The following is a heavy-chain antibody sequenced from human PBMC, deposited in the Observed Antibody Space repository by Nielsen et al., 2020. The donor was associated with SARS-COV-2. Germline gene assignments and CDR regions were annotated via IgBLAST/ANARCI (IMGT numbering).Heavy chain of an antibody. V-gene: IGHV3-30*04. Sequence: LSLTCAASGLTFNTYALHWVRQAPGKGLEWVAIVSYDGTTKYNADSVKGRFTISRDNSKNTLYLQMNSLRAADTAVYYCARETEDYRSSWFDFWGQGTLVTVSS. CDR3: ARETEDYRSSWFDF. D-gene: IGHD6-13*01. J-gene: IGHJ5*01. CDR1: GLTFNTYA. CDR2: VSYDGTTK.